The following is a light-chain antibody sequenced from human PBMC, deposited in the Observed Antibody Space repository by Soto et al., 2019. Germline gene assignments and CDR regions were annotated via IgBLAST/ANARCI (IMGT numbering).Light chain of an antibody. CDR3: QQNHTTPWT. V-gene: IGKV1-39*01. CDR1: QSISNF. J-gene: IGKJ1*01. CDR2: TTS. Sequence: DIQMTPSPSSLSASVGDRVTISCRASQSISNFLTWYQQKSGKAPKLLIHTTSSLQSGVPSSFSGSGFGTEFTLAISSLQPEAFATYYCQQNHTTPWTFGQGTKVDIK.